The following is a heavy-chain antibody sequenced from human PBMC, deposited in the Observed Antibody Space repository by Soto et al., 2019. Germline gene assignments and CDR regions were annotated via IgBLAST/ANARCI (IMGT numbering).Heavy chain of an antibody. D-gene: IGHD2-8*01. CDR2: ISYDGSNK. J-gene: IGHJ6*02. V-gene: IGHV3-30-3*01. Sequence: GGSLRLSCAASGFTFSSYAMHWVRQAPGKGLEWVAVISYDGSNKYYADSVKGRFTISRDNSKNTLYLQMNSLRAEDTAVYYCARDSGYCTNGVCYRTPYRSLDGWGQGTTVTVAS. CDR3: ARDSGYCTNGVCYRTPYRSLDG. CDR1: GFTFSSYA.